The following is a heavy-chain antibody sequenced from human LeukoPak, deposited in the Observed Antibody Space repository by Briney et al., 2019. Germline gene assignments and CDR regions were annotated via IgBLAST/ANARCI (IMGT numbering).Heavy chain of an antibody. D-gene: IGHD6-13*01. CDR3: ATGVHGIAAAGDYYFDY. J-gene: IGHJ4*02. V-gene: IGHV4-59*01. CDR1: GGSIGSYY. CDR2: MYYRGNT. Sequence: SETLSLTCTVSGGSIGSYYWSWIRQPPGKGLEWIGYMYYRGNTNYNPSLKSRVTISVDTSKNQFSLKLSSVTAADTAVYCCATGVHGIAAAGDYYFDYWGQGTLVTVSS.